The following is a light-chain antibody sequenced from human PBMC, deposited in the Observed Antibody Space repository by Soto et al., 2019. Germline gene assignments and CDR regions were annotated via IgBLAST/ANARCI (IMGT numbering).Light chain of an antibody. J-gene: IGLJ2*01. Sequence: QSVLTQPPSASGTPGQRVTISCSGSSSNIGSNTVNWYQQLPGTAPKLLIYSNNQRPSGVPDRFSGSKSGTSAYLAISGLQSEDEADYYCAAWDDSLKAVVFGGGTKLTVL. V-gene: IGLV1-44*01. CDR1: SSNIGSNT. CDR2: SNN. CDR3: AAWDDSLKAVV.